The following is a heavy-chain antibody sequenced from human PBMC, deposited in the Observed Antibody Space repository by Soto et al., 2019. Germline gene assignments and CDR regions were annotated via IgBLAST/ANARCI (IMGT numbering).Heavy chain of an antibody. CDR1: GGSFSGYY. V-gene: IGHV4-34*01. CDR2: INHSGST. CDR3: ARGPKGEVGGTWYYYAMDV. J-gene: IGHJ6*02. D-gene: IGHD1-26*01. Sequence: PSETLSLTCAVYGGSFSGYYWSWIRQPPGKGLEWIGEINHSGSTNYNPSLKSRVTISVDTSKNQFSLKLNSVTAADTAVDYCARGPKGEVGGTWYYYAMDVWGQGTTVTVSS.